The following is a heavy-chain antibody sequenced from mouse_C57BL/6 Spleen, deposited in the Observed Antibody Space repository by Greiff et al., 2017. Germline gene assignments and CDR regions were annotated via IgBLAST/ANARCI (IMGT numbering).Heavy chain of an antibody. D-gene: IGHD1-1*01. CDR3: AGLIATVVGEAWGAY. V-gene: IGHV1-69*01. CDR2: IDPSDSYT. J-gene: IGHJ3*01. CDR1: GYTFTSYW. Sequence: QVQLKQPGAELVMPGASVKLSCKASGYTFTSYWMHWVKQRPGQGLEWIGEIDPSDSYTNYNQKFKGKYTLTVDKSSSTAYMQLSSLTSEDSAVXYCAGLIATVVGEAWGAYWGQGTLVTVSA.